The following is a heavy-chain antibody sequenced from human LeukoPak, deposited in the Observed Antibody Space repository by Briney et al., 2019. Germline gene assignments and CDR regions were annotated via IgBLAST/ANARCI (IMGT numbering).Heavy chain of an antibody. V-gene: IGHV4-34*01. CDR2: INHSGST. CDR3: ARGSWLPHNNWFDP. J-gene: IGHJ5*02. D-gene: IGHD6-13*01. Sequence: PSETLSLTCAVYGGSFSGYYWSWIRQPPGKGLEWIGEINHSGSTNYNPSLKSRVTISVDTSKNQFSLKLSSVTAADTAVYYCARGSWLPHNNWFDPWGQGTLVTVSS. CDR1: GGSFSGYY.